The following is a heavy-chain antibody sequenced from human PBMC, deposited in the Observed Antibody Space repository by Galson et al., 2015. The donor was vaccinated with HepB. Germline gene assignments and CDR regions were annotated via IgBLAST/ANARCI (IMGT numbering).Heavy chain of an antibody. V-gene: IGHV4-34*01. J-gene: IGHJ5*02. D-gene: IGHD3-16*01. CDR2: VDHSGST. CDR1: GGSFSGFH. CDR3: ARGWGIPPSRWWFDP. Sequence: SLTCAVSGGSFSGFHWSWIRQPPGKGLEWIGEVDHSGSTNYNPSLKSRVIISVDTSKNQFSLKLSSVTAADTAVYYCARGWGIPPSRWWFDPWGLGTLVTVSS.